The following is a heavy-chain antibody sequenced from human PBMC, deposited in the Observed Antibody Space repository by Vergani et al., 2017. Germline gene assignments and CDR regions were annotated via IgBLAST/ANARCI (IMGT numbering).Heavy chain of an antibody. CDR3: TRHVPCGDGACLHCDH. CDR2: INPIDSKI. D-gene: IGHD2-21*01. J-gene: IGHJ4*02. CDR1: ESSFISNE. V-gene: IGHV5-51*01. Sequence: EVMLVQSGAEVKKPGASLKISCTYSESSFISNEIAWVRQLSGKGLQWMGNINPIDSKIAYSPSFQGQAIMSLDKSITTAYLQWRSLKASDTAIYYCTRHVPCGDGACLHCDHWGQGTQVTVSS.